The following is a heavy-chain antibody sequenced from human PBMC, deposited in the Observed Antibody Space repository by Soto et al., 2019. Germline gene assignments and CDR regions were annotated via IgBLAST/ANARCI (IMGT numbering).Heavy chain of an antibody. CDR2: ISYDGSNK. CDR1: GFTFSSYA. Sequence: QVQLVESGGGVVQPGRSLRLSCAASGFTFSSYAMHWVRQAPGKGLEWVAVISYDGSNKYYADSVKGRITSSRDNSKNTLYMQMNSLRAEDTAVYYCAGVTLFDYWGQGTRVTVSS. J-gene: IGHJ4*02. CDR3: AGVTLFDY. V-gene: IGHV3-30-3*01.